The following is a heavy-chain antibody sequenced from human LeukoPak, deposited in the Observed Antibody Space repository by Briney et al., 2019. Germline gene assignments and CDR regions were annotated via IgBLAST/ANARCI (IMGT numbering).Heavy chain of an antibody. Sequence: ASVKVSCKASGYTFTSYAMNWVRQAPEQGLERMGWINTNTGNPTYAQGFTGRFVFSLDTSVSTAYLQISSLKAEDTAVYYCARDLYCSGGSCLVGAFDIWGQGTMVTVSS. J-gene: IGHJ3*02. V-gene: IGHV7-4-1*02. CDR2: INTNTGNP. CDR3: ARDLYCSGGSCLVGAFDI. CDR1: GYTFTSYA. D-gene: IGHD2-15*01.